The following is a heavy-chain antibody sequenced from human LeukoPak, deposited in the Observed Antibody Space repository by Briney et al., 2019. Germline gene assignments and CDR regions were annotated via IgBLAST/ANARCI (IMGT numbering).Heavy chain of an antibody. D-gene: IGHD3-10*01. V-gene: IGHV5-51*01. Sequence: GESLKISCKNSGYSFTNYWIGWVRQMPGKGLEWMGIIYPRDSGTRYSPSFQGQVTISADKSISTAYLQWSSLKASDTAIYYCARAPSLIRGVAFDYWGQGTLVTVSS. J-gene: IGHJ4*02. CDR1: GYSFTNYW. CDR2: IYPRDSGT. CDR3: ARAPSLIRGVAFDY.